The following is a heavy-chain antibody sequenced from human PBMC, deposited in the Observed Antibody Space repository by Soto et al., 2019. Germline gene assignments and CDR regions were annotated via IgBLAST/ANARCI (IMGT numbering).Heavy chain of an antibody. D-gene: IGHD5-18*01. Sequence: SVKVSCKASGGTFSSYAISWVRQAPGQGLEWMGGIIPIFGTANYAQKFQGRVTITADKSTSTAYMELSSLRSEDTAVYYCASEVDTAMVLRRGLDYWRQGILVTVSS. CDR2: IIPIFGTA. CDR1: GGTFSSYA. CDR3: ASEVDTAMVLRRGLDY. J-gene: IGHJ4*02. V-gene: IGHV1-69*06.